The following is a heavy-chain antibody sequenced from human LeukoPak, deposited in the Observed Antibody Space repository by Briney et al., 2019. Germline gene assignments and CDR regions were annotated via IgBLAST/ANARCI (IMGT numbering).Heavy chain of an antibody. J-gene: IGHJ4*02. V-gene: IGHV1-2*02. CDR3: ARGDVVLMVYAAPEYYFDY. CDR1: GFTFTGYY. CDR2: INPNSGGT. D-gene: IGHD2-8*01. Sequence: ASVNVSCKASGFTFTGYYMHWVRQAPGQGLEWMGWINPNSGGTNYPQKFQGRVTMTRDTSITTAYMELSRLRSDDTAVYYCARGDVVLMVYAAPEYYFDYWGQGTLVTVSS.